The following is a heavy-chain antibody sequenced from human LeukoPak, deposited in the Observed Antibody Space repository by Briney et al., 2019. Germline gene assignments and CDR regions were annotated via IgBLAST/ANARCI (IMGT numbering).Heavy chain of an antibody. J-gene: IGHJ5*02. CDR2: IYYGGIT. V-gene: IGHV4-39*07. CDR1: RGSISSSSSS. Sequence: SETLSLTCTVSRGSISSSSSSWGWVRQPPGEGLEWIGTIYYGGITKCNPSLKSRITVSVDTSKNQFSLKLSSVTAADTAVYYCARDDLYCSSTSCYEVFDPWGQGTLVTVSS. CDR3: ARDDLYCSSTSCYEVFDP. D-gene: IGHD2-2*01.